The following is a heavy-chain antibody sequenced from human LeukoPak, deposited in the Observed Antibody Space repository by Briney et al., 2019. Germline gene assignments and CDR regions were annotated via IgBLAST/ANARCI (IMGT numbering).Heavy chain of an antibody. V-gene: IGHV1-69*05. J-gene: IGHJ4*02. Sequence: ASVKVSCKASGGTFSSYAISWVRQAPGQGLEWMGGIIPIFGTANYAQKFQGRVTITTDESTSTAYMELSSLRSEDTAVYYCARSPERYCSGGSCYELDYRGQGTLVTVSS. D-gene: IGHD2-15*01. CDR1: GGTFSSYA. CDR2: IIPIFGTA. CDR3: ARSPERYCSGGSCYELDY.